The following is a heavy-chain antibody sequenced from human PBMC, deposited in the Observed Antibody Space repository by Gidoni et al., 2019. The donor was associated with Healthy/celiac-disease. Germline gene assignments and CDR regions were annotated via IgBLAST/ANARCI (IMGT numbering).Heavy chain of an antibody. D-gene: IGHD2-2*01. CDR2: IYSGSST. V-gene: IGHV3-66*01. CDR1: GFTVSSNY. CDR3: AREEVAPADAFDI. J-gene: IGHJ3*02. Sequence: EVMLVESGGGLGQPGGSLRLPCAASGFTVSSNYMSWVRQAAGKGLEWVSVIYSGSSTYYADSVKGRFTISRDNSKNTLYLQMNSLRAEDTAVYYCAREEVAPADAFDIWGQGTMVTVSS.